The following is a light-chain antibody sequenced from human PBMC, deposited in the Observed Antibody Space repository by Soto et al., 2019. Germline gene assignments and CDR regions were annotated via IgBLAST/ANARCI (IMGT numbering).Light chain of an antibody. V-gene: IGKV3-20*01. CDR1: QSVSSSF. CDR2: RAS. J-gene: IGKJ4*01. Sequence: EIVLTQSPDTLSLSPGERATLSCRASQSVSSSFLACYHQKPGQAPRLLIYRASSRATGIPDRVTGSGSGTDCTLTISRLEPEDFAVYYCQQYESSPLTFGGGTKVEMK. CDR3: QQYESSPLT.